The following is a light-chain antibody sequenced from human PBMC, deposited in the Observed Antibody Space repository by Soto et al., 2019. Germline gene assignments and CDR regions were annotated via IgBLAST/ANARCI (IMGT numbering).Light chain of an antibody. J-gene: IGKJ1*01. CDR3: QQYNSYSA. CDR1: QSISSW. V-gene: IGKV1-5*01. Sequence: DIQMTQSPSTLSASVGDRVTITCRASQSISSWLAWYQQKPGKAPKLLIYYASSLESGVPSMFSVSVSGTEFTLTISSLQPDDIATYYCQQYNSYSAFGQGTNVEIK. CDR2: YAS.